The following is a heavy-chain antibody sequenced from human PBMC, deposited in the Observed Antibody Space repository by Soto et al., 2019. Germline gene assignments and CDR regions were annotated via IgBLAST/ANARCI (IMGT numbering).Heavy chain of an antibody. Sequence: GSLRLSCAASGFTFSSYGMHWVRQAPGKGLEWVAVISYDGSNKYYADSVKGRFTISRDNSKNTLYLQMNSLRAEDTAVYYCAKDARSGYDHYYYYYMDVWGKGTTVTVSS. CDR1: GFTFSSYG. V-gene: IGHV3-30*18. J-gene: IGHJ6*03. CDR2: ISYDGSNK. D-gene: IGHD5-12*01. CDR3: AKDARSGYDHYYYYYMDV.